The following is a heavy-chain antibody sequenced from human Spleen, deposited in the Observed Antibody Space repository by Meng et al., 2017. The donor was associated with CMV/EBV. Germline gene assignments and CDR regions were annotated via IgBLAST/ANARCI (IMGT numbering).Heavy chain of an antibody. CDR1: GGSINSGAYY. CDR2: IFYSGTT. D-gene: IGHD2-21*01. CDR3: ARDLGSCGGDCYFGY. Sequence: SGGSINSGAYYRSWIRQHPGKGLEWVGYIFYSGTTHYNPSLESRITISVDTSKNHFSLKLSSVTAADTAVYYCARDLGSCGGDCYFGYWGQGTLVTVSS. J-gene: IGHJ4*02. V-gene: IGHV4-31*02.